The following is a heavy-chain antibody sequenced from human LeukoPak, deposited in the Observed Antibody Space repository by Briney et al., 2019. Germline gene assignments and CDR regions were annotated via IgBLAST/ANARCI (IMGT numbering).Heavy chain of an antibody. CDR1: GYTFTNYG. Sequence: GASVKVSCKSSGYTFTNYGITWARQAPGQGLEWMGWISVYNGNTNYAQKLQGRVTMTTDTSTSTAYMELRSLRSDDTAVYYCARGYDSRGYSFDYWGQGTLVTVSS. J-gene: IGHJ4*02. CDR3: ARGYDSRGYSFDY. V-gene: IGHV1-18*01. CDR2: ISVYNGNT. D-gene: IGHD3-22*01.